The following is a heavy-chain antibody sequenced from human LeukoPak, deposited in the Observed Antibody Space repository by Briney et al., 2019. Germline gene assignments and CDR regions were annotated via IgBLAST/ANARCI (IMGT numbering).Heavy chain of an antibody. CDR1: GGTFSSYA. CDR2: ISAYNGNT. V-gene: IGHV1-18*01. Sequence: ASVKVSCKASGGTFSSYAISWVRQAPGQGLEWMGWISAYNGNTNYAQKLQGRVTMTTDTSTSTAYMELRSLRSDDTAVYYCARDSGAAAAGIHYYYYYGMDVWGQGTTVTVSS. CDR3: ARDSGAAAAGIHYYYYYGMDV. D-gene: IGHD6-13*01. J-gene: IGHJ6*02.